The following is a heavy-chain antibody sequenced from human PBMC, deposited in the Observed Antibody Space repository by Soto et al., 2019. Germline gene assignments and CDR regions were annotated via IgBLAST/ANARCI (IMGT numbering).Heavy chain of an antibody. J-gene: IGHJ3*02. CDR3: AKGVRYFDWGDAFDI. V-gene: IGHV3-30*18. CDR2: ITYDGSNK. CDR1: GFTFSSYG. D-gene: IGHD3-9*01. Sequence: QVQLVESGGGVVQPGRSLRLSCAASGFTFSSYGMHWVRQAPGKGLEWVAVITYDGSNKYYADSVKGRFTISRVNSKNTLYLQTNGLRAEDTAVYYCAKGVRYFDWGDAFDIWGQGTMVTVSS.